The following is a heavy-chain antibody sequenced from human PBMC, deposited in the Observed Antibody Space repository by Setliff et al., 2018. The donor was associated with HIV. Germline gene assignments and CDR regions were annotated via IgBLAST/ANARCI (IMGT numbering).Heavy chain of an antibody. Sequence: SETLSLTCSASGDSMSPYYWSWIRQSADKGLEWIGRVHPTGSTIYNPSLRSRVTMSVDTSKSQFSLKLSSVTAADTAMYYCARVFPPIRGAPFGTPPGAFDIWGQGTVVTVSS. CDR2: VHPTGST. D-gene: IGHD2-15*01. J-gene: IGHJ3*02. CDR3: ARVFPPIRGAPFGTPPGAFDI. CDR1: GDSMSPYY. V-gene: IGHV4-4*07.